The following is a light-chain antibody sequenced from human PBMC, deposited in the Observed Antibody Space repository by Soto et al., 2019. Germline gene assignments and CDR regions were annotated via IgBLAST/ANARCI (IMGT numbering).Light chain of an antibody. CDR1: SSDVGNYRY. J-gene: IGLJ1*01. Sequence: SVLTQPASVSRSPGQSITIPCPGTSSDVGNYRYVSWYQQHPGKASKLMIYEVSNRPSGVSNRFSGSKSGNTASLTISGLPAEDETDYYCFSYTSSATYVFGTGTKVTV. CDR3: FSYTSSATYV. V-gene: IGLV2-14*01. CDR2: EVS.